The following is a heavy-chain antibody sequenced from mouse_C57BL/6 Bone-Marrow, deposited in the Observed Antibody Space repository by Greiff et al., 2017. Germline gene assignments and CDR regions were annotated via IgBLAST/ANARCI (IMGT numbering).Heavy chain of an antibody. D-gene: IGHD1-1*02. V-gene: IGHV1-63*01. CDR1: GYTFTNYW. J-gene: IGHJ1*03. CDR2: IYPGGGYT. CDR3: ARWGLLSGYWYFDV. Sequence: VQLQQSGAELVRPGTSVKMSCKASGYTFTNYWIGWAKQRPGHGLEWIGDIYPGGGYTNYNEKFKGKATLTADKYSSTAYMQFSSLTSGDSSIYYCARWGLLSGYWYFDVWGTGTTVTVSS.